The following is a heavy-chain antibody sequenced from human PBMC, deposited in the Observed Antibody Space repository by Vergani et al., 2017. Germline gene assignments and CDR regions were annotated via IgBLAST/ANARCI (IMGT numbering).Heavy chain of an antibody. Sequence: EVQLVQSGAEVKKPGESLKISCTGSGYSFTSYWIGWVRQMPGKGLEWVGIIYPGDSDTRYSPSFQGQVTISADKSISTAYLQWSSLKASDTAMYYCARSFPGDGYNGALMIWGQGTLVTVSS. CDR3: ARSFPGDGYNGALMI. J-gene: IGHJ4*02. CDR2: IYPGDSDT. CDR1: GYSFTSYW. V-gene: IGHV5-51*01. D-gene: IGHD5-24*01.